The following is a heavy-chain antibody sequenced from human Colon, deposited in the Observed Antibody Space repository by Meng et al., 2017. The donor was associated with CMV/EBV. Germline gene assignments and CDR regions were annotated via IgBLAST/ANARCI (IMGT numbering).Heavy chain of an antibody. D-gene: IGHD2-8*02. CDR3: AKDTGKGDF. CDR2: IQYDGENK. J-gene: IGHJ4*02. V-gene: IGHV3-30*02. Sequence: QGQRVEAGGGVVQPGGSLRLSCAASGFTFSNYGMHWVRQAPDKGLEWVAFIQYDGENKYYAGSVHGRFTISRDNSKNTLYLQMNSLRVEDTAVYYCAKDTGKGDFWGQGTLVTVSS. CDR1: GFTFSNYG.